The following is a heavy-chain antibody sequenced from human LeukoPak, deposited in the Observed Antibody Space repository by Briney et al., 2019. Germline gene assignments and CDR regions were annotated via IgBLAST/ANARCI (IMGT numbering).Heavy chain of an antibody. Sequence: SETLSLTCAVSGGSLSGYYWSWIRQSPGKGLEWIGEVNHRGSAHYNPSLKSRVTISLDTSKNQFSLTMNFVTAADTSMYFCARGNSGGAFGDFYYSMDVWGKGTTVSVSS. CDR2: VNHRGSA. J-gene: IGHJ6*03. V-gene: IGHV4-34*01. CDR3: ARGNSGGAFGDFYYSMDV. D-gene: IGHD1-1*01. CDR1: GGSLSGYY.